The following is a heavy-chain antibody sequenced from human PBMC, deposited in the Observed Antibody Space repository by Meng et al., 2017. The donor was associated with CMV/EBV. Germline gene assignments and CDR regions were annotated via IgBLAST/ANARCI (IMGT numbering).Heavy chain of an antibody. Sequence: SETLSLTCTVSGGSISSGGYYWSWIRQPPGKGLEWIGYIYYSGSTYYNPSLKSRVTISVDTSKNQFSLKLSSVTAADTAVYYCARGRILWWSIDYWGQGTLVTVSS. CDR3: ARGRILWWSIDY. V-gene: IGHV4-31*03. J-gene: IGHJ4*02. D-gene: IGHD2-21*01. CDR1: GGSISSGGYY. CDR2: IYYSGST.